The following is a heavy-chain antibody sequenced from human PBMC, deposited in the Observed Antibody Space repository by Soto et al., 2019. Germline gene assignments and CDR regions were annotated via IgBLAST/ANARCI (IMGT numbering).Heavy chain of an antibody. CDR2: INHSGST. V-gene: IGHV4-34*01. CDR3: AMYYGDPTSAFDI. J-gene: IGHJ3*02. Sequence: QVQLQQWGAGLLKPSETLSLTCAVYGGSFSGYYWSWIRQPPGKGLEWIGEINHSGSTNYNPSLKXXXXXXXXXXXXXXXXXXXXXXXXXTAVYYCAMYYGDPTSAFDIWGQGTMVTVSS. D-gene: IGHD4-17*01. CDR1: GGSFSGYY.